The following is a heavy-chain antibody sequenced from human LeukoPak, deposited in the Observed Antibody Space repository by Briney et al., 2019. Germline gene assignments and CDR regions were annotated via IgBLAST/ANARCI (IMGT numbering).Heavy chain of an antibody. V-gene: IGHV3-48*03. J-gene: IGHJ4*02. D-gene: IGHD5-18*01. Sequence: GGSLRLSCAASGFTFSNYEMNWVRQAPGKGLEWVSYISSSGSTIYYADSVKGRFTISRDNSKNTLYLQMNSLRAGDTAVYYCVSLWFSGRDFDYWGQGTLVTVSS. CDR3: VSLWFSGRDFDY. CDR2: ISSSGSTI. CDR1: GFTFSNYE.